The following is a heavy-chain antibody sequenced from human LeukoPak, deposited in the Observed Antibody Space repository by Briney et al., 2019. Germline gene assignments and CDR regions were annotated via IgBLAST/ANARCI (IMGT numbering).Heavy chain of an antibody. D-gene: IGHD2-8*01. J-gene: IGHJ4*02. Sequence: GESLKISCKASGYTFTDYWIGWVRQMPGKGLEWMGIISPFDSDSKYSPSFQGQVTISADKSISTAYLQWSSLKASDTAMYYCARQANAKNFDYWGQGTLVTVSS. V-gene: IGHV5-51*01. CDR3: ARQANAKNFDY. CDR1: GYTFTDYW. CDR2: ISPFDSDS.